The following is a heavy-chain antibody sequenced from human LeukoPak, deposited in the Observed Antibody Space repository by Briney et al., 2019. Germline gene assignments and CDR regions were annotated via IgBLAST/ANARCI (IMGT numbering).Heavy chain of an antibody. Sequence: GRSLRLSCAASGFTFSSYAMHWVRQAPGKRLEWVAVISYDGSNKYYADSVKGRFTISRDNSKNTLYLQMNSLRAEDTAVYYCARVPLTTVTSNWFDPWGQGTLVTVSS. CDR1: GFTFSSYA. J-gene: IGHJ5*02. CDR2: ISYDGSNK. D-gene: IGHD4-11*01. CDR3: ARVPLTTVTSNWFDP. V-gene: IGHV3-30-3*01.